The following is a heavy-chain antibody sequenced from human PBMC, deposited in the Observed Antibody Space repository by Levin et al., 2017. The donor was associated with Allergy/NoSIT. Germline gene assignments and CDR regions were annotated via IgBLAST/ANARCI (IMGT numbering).Heavy chain of an antibody. Sequence: EASVKVSCKASGYTFTGYYMHWVRQAPGQGLEWMGWINPNSGGTNYAQKFQGRVTMTRDTSISTAYMELSRLRSDDTAVYYCARLPRGIAAAGTDTVDYWGQGTLVTVSS. CDR1: GYTFTGYY. J-gene: IGHJ4*02. D-gene: IGHD6-13*01. V-gene: IGHV1-2*02. CDR3: ARLPRGIAAAGTDTVDY. CDR2: INPNSGGT.